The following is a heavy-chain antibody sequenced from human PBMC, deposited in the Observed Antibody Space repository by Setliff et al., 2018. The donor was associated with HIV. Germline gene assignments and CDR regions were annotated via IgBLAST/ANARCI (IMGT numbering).Heavy chain of an antibody. J-gene: IGHJ4*02. CDR2: IYHSGST. Sequence: PSETLSLTCAVYGGSFSGYSWTWIRQPPGKGLEWIGEIYHSGSTNYNPSLKSRVTISVDTSKNQFSLKLSSVTAADTAVYYCARRHGGNTFGYWGQGTLVTVSS. CDR3: ARRHGGNTFGY. D-gene: IGHD2-15*01. CDR1: GGSFSGYS. V-gene: IGHV4-34*01.